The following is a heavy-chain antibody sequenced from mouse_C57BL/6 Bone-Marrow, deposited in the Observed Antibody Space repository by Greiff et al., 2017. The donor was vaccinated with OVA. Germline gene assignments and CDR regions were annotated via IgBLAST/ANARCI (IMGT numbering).Heavy chain of an antibody. Sequence: QVQLQQSGADLAKPGASVKLSCKASGYTFTSYWMHWVKQRPGQGLEWIGYINPSSGYTKYNQKFKDMATLTADKSSSTAYMQLSSLTYEDSAVYYCALGLLMAYWGQGTLVTVSA. D-gene: IGHD2-10*01. V-gene: IGHV1-7*01. J-gene: IGHJ3*01. CDR2: INPSSGYT. CDR3: ALGLLMAY. CDR1: GYTFTSYW.